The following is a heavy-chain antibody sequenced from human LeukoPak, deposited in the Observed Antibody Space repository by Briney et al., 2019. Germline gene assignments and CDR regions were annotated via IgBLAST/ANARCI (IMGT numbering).Heavy chain of an antibody. CDR2: IYYSGCT. CDR1: GGSISSSIYY. D-gene: IGHD3-10*01. Sequence: SETLSLTCTVSGGSISSSIYYWGWIRQPPGKGLEWIGSIYYSGCTYYNPSLKSRVTISVDTSKNQFSLKLSSVTAADTAVYYCASSNYYGSGSYSYYYYMDVWGKGTTVTVSS. CDR3: ASSNYYGSGSYSYYYYMDV. J-gene: IGHJ6*03. V-gene: IGHV4-39*07.